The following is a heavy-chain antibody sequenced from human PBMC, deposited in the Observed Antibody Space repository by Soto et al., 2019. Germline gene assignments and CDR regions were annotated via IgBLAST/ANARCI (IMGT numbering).Heavy chain of an antibody. Sequence: ASVKVSCKASGYTFTIYGISWVRQAPGQGLEWMGWISAYNGNTNYAQKLQGRVTMTTDTSTSTAYMELRSLRSDDTAVYYCARLMVRGLGYYYYYMDVWGKGTTVTRLL. D-gene: IGHD3-10*01. V-gene: IGHV1-18*01. CDR3: ARLMVRGLGYYYYYMDV. J-gene: IGHJ6*03. CDR1: GYTFTIYG. CDR2: ISAYNGNT.